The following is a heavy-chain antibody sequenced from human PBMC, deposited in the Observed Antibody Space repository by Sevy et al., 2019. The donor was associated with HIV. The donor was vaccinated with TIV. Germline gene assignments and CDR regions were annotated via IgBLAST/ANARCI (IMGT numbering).Heavy chain of an antibody. V-gene: IGHV4-4*02. J-gene: IGHJ5*02. Sequence: SETLSLTCAVSGGSITSVNWWHWVRQPPGKGLEWIGEIYHSGSTNYNPSLKSRDTISVDNSKNQFSLNLYSVTAADTAVYYCARGGETPRGFDPWGQGSLVTVSS. CDR1: GGSITSVNW. D-gene: IGHD3-16*01. CDR3: ARGGETPRGFDP. CDR2: IYHSGST.